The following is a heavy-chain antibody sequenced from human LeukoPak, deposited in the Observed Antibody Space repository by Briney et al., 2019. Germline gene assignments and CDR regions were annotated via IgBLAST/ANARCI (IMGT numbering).Heavy chain of an antibody. V-gene: IGHV3-30-3*01. J-gene: IGHJ4*02. CDR2: ISYEGSNK. CDR3: AKDPVDYFDY. CDR1: GFTFSSHA. Sequence: GGSLRLSCAASGFTFSSHAMNWVRQAPGKGLEWVAVISYEGSNKYYADSVKGRFTISRDNSKNTLYLQMNSLRAEDTAVYYCAKDPVDYFDYWGQGTLVTVSS.